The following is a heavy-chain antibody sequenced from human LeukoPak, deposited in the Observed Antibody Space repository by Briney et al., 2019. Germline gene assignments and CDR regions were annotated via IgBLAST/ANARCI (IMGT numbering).Heavy chain of an antibody. CDR2: IRYDGSNQ. CDR1: GFTFSNYD. J-gene: IGHJ4*02. CDR3: AKDRSGQGDYFDY. V-gene: IGHV3-30*02. D-gene: IGHD2-15*01. Sequence: GGSLRLSCAVSGFTFSNYDIYWIRRAPGKGLEWATFIRYDGSNQYYADSVKGRFTISRDSSKNTLYLQMNSLRAEDTAVYYCAKDRSGQGDYFDYWGQGTLVTVSS.